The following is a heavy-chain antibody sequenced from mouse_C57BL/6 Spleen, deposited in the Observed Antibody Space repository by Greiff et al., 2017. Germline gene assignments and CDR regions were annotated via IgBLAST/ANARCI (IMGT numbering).Heavy chain of an antibody. CDR1: GYTFTDYE. D-gene: IGHD3-3*01. V-gene: IGHV1-15*01. J-gene: IGHJ2*01. CDR2: IDPETGGT. Sequence: SGAELVRPGASVTLSCKASGYTFTDYEMHWVKQTPVHGLEWIGAIDPETGGTAYNQKFKGKAILTADKSSSTAYMELRSLTSEDSAVXYCTRPGRDYWGQGTTLTVSS. CDR3: TRPGRDY.